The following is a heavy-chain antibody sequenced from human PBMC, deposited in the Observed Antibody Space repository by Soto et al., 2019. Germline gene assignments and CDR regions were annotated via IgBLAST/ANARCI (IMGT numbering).Heavy chain of an antibody. V-gene: IGHV1-69*13. CDR3: ARDHQGYSYGSYYYGMDV. D-gene: IGHD5-18*01. CDR1: GGAFSSYA. CDR2: IIPIFGTA. Sequence: VKVSCKASGGAFSSYAISWVRQAPGQGPEWMGGIIPIFGTANYAQKFQGRVTITADESTSTAYMELSSLRSEDTAVYYCARDHQGYSYGSYYYGMDVWGQGTTVTVSS. J-gene: IGHJ6*02.